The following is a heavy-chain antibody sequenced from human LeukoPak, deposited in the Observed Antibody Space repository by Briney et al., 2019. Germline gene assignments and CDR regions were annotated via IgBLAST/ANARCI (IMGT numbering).Heavy chain of an antibody. Sequence: SETLSLTCTVSGGSISSYYWSWIRQPPGKGLEWIGYIYYSGSTNYNPSLKSRVTISVDTSKNQFSLKLSSVTAADTAVYYCARDTYSGNHPFDYWGQGTLVTVSS. J-gene: IGHJ4*02. CDR2: IYYSGST. CDR3: ARDTYSGNHPFDY. D-gene: IGHD1-26*01. CDR1: GGSISSYY. V-gene: IGHV4-59*12.